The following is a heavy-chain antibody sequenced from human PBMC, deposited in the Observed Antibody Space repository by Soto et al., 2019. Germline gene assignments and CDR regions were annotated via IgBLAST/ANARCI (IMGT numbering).Heavy chain of an antibody. CDR3: ARERSRDWFDP. CDR1: GGSFSGYY. Sequence: SETLSLTCAVYGGSFSGYYWSWIRQPPGKGLEWIGEINHSGSTNYNPSLKSRVTISVDTSKNQFSLKLSSVTAADTAVYYCARERSRDWFDPWGQGTLVTVSS. D-gene: IGHD2-2*01. V-gene: IGHV4-34*01. J-gene: IGHJ5*02. CDR2: INHSGST.